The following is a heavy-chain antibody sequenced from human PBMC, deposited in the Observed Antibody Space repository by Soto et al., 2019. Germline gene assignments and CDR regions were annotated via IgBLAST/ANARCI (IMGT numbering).Heavy chain of an antibody. CDR2: IYHSGST. CDR3: ARVGSGSSNWFEP. CDR1: VVSISSSNW. V-gene: IGHV4-4*02. D-gene: IGHD3-10*01. Sequence: SETLSLTCAFSVVSISSSNWWSWVRQPPGKGLEWIGEIYHSGSTNYNPSLKSRVTISVDKSKNQFSLKLSSVTAADTAVYYCARVGSGSSNWFEPWGQGTLVTVSS. J-gene: IGHJ5*02.